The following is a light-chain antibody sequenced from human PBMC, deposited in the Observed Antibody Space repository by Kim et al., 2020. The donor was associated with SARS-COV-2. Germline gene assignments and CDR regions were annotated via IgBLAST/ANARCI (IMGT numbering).Light chain of an antibody. J-gene: IGLJ2*01. CDR2: RDS. CDR3: QAWDRSTNVV. V-gene: IGLV3-1*01. CDR1: KLGDKY. Sequence: VSPGKTASITCSGDKLGDKYACWYQQKPGQSPVLVIYRDSKRPSGIPERFSGSNSGNTATLTISGTQAMDEADYYCQAWDRSTNVVFGGGTQLTVL.